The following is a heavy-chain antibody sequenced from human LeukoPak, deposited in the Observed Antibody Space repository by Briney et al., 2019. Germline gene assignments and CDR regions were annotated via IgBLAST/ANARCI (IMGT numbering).Heavy chain of an antibody. Sequence: ASVTVSCKASGYTFTGYYMHWVRQAPGQGLEWMGWINPNSGGTNYAQKFQGRVTMTRDTSISTAYMELSRLRSDDTAVYYCAREEVVRGVIVDYYYGMDVWGQGTTVTVSS. V-gene: IGHV1-2*02. CDR3: AREEVVRGVIVDYYYGMDV. CDR2: INPNSGGT. J-gene: IGHJ6*02. D-gene: IGHD3-10*01. CDR1: GYTFTGYY.